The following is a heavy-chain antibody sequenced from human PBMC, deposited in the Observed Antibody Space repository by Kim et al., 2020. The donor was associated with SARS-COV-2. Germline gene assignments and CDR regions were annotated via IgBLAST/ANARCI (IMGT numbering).Heavy chain of an antibody. V-gene: IGHV4-4*07. CDR2: IYTSGST. D-gene: IGHD6-6*01. CDR1: GGSISSYY. Sequence: SETLSLTCTVSGGSISSYYWSWIRQPAGKGLEWIGRIYTSGSTNYNPSLKSRVTMSVDTSKNQFSLTLSSVTAADTAVYYCARVKARWSSSSGIEYFDYWGQGTLVTVSS. CDR3: ARVKARWSSSSGIEYFDY. J-gene: IGHJ4*02.